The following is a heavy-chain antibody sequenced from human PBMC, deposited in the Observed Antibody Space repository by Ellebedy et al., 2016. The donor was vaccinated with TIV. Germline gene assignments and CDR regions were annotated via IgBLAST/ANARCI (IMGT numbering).Heavy chain of an antibody. J-gene: IGHJ5*02. V-gene: IGHV3-11*01. Sequence: GESLKISCVASGFRFSDYYMSWIRQAPGKGLEWISYMSKTGSRIYHADSVKGRFTLPRDNAKNSLFLQMNSLRAEDTAVYYCAKSALFGDYVEDLWGQGTLVTVSS. CDR2: MSKTGSRI. CDR3: AKSALFGDYVEDL. D-gene: IGHD4-17*01. CDR1: GFRFSDYY.